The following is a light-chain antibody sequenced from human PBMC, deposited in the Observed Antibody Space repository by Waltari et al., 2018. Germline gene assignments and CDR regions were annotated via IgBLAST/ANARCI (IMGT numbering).Light chain of an antibody. Sequence: EIVMTQSPATLSLSPWERATLSCRASQSVSNNLAWYQQKPGQAPRLLIYGASTRATGITARFSGSGSGTEFTLTISSLQSEDFAVYYCQQYNNWPPEYTFGQGTKLEIQ. CDR1: QSVSNN. V-gene: IGKV3-15*01. CDR3: QQYNNWPPEYT. CDR2: GAS. J-gene: IGKJ2*01.